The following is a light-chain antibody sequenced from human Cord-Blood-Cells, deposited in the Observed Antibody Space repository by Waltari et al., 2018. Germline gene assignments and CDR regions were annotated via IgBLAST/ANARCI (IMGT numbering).Light chain of an antibody. J-gene: IGKJ1*01. V-gene: IGKV3-11*01. CDR2: DAS. CDR3: QQRSNCPWT. CDR1: QSVSSY. Sequence: EIVLTLSPATLYLPPGARATLSCRASQSVSSYLAWYQQKPGQAPRLLIYDASNRATGIPARFSGSGSGTDFTLTISSLEPEDFAVYYCQQRSNCPWTFGQGTKVEIK.